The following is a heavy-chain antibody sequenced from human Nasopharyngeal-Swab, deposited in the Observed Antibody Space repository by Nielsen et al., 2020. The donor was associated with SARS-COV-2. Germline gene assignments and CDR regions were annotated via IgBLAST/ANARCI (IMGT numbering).Heavy chain of an antibody. J-gene: IGHJ4*02. Sequence: GESLKISCAASGFTFSEYAFHWVRQAPGKGLEWVSVISARGESTHCADSVKGRFSISRVNSRETVYLQMDSLRADDTAVYYCAKDPSFVGSLHFDQWGRGTLVTVSS. V-gene: IGHV3-23*01. CDR2: ISARGEST. CDR3: AKDPSFVGSLHFDQ. D-gene: IGHD1-26*01. CDR1: GFTFSEYA.